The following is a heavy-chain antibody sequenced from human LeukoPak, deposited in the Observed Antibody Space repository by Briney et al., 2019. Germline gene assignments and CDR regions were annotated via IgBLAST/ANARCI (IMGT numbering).Heavy chain of an antibody. J-gene: IGHJ4*02. V-gene: IGHV4-39*07. CDR3: ARDPDYCSSTSCSYYFDY. Sequence: PSETLSLTCTVSGGSISSSSYYWGWIRQPPGKGLEWIGSIYYSGSTYYNPSLKSRVTISVDTSKNQFSLKLSSVTAADTAVYYCARDPDYCSSTSCSYYFDYWGQGTLVTVSS. CDR2: IYYSGST. CDR1: GGSISSSSYY. D-gene: IGHD2-2*01.